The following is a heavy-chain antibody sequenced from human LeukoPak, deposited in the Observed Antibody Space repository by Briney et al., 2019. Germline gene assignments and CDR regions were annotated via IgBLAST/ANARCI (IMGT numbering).Heavy chain of an antibody. Sequence: PGRSLRLSCAASGCTFSRYGMHSVRQAPGKGLEWVSVICYDGSDKYYADSVKGRFSISRDNSKNTLYLQKNSLRAEDTAVYYCARELPPVVNFYFDSWGQGTLVTVSS. CDR3: ARELPPVVNFYFDS. D-gene: IGHD3-22*01. J-gene: IGHJ4*02. CDR2: ICYDGSDK. V-gene: IGHV3-33*01. CDR1: GCTFSRYG.